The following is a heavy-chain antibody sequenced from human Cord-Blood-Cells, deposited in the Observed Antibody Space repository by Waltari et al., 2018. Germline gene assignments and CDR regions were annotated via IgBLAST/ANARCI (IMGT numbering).Heavy chain of an antibody. CDR1: GFTFSSYA. J-gene: IGHJ4*02. CDR2: ISYDGRNK. Sequence: QVQLVESGGGVVQPGRSLRLSCAASGFTFSSYAMHWVRQAPGQGLEWVAVISYDGRNKYYADSVKGRFTISRDNSKNTLYLQMNSLKAEDTAVYYCARDSSNYFDYWGQGTLVTVSS. CDR3: ARDSSNYFDY. D-gene: IGHD4-4*01. V-gene: IGHV3-30-3*01.